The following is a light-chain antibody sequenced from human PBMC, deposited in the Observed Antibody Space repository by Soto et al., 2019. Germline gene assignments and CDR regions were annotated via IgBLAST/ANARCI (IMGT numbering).Light chain of an antibody. CDR2: DAS. J-gene: IGKJ1*01. V-gene: IGKV3-20*01. Sequence: EIVLTQSPGTLSLSPGERATLSCRASQSVPKNYLAWYQKKPGQAPRLLIDDASNRATGIPDRFSGSGSGTAFTLSSSRLEPEDFAVYFCGQCATSPLTFGHGTKV. CDR3: GQCATSPLT. CDR1: QSVPKNY.